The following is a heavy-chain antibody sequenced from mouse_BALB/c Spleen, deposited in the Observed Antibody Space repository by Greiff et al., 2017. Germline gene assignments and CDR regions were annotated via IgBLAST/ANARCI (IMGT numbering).Heavy chain of an antibody. CDR1: GYTFTSYW. CDR3: ARVDFDGYYNYFDY. V-gene: IGHV1-69*02. D-gene: IGHD2-3*01. J-gene: IGHJ2*01. CDR2: IDPSDSYT. Sequence: QVQLQQPGAELVKPGASVKMSCKASGYTFTSYWMHWVKQRPGQGLEWIGVIDPSDSYTSYNQKFKGKATLTADKSSSTAYMQLSSLTSEDSAVYFCARVDFDGYYNYFDYWGQGTTLTVSS.